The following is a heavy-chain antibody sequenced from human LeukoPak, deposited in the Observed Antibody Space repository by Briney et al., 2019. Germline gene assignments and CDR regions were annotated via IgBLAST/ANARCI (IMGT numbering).Heavy chain of an antibody. V-gene: IGHV1-24*01. Sequence: PGRSLRLSCAASGFTFDDYAMHWVRQAPGKGLEWMGGFDPEDGETIYAQKFQGRVTMTEDTSTDTAYMELSSLRSEDTAVYYCATDARDYEDAFDIWGQGTMVTVSS. CDR3: ATDARDYEDAFDI. J-gene: IGHJ3*02. CDR2: FDPEDGET. CDR1: GFTFDDYA. D-gene: IGHD4-17*01.